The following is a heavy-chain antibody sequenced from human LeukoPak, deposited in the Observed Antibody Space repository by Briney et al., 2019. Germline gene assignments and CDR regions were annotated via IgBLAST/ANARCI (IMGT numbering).Heavy chain of an antibody. V-gene: IGHV3-23*01. D-gene: IGHD5-12*01. CDR1: GFTFSSYA. Sequence: GGSLRLSCAASGFTFSSYAMTWVRQAPGKGLEWVSGISGSGDKTYYADSVKGRFTISRDNSKDTLYLQMNSLRAEDTAVYYCAKHIVTTTRGGFDYWGQGTLVAVSS. CDR3: AKHIVTTTRGGFDY. CDR2: ISGSGDKT. J-gene: IGHJ4*02.